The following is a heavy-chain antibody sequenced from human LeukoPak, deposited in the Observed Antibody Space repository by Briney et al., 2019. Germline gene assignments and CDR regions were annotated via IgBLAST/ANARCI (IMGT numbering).Heavy chain of an antibody. Sequence: SETLSLTCAVSGGSISSGAYSWTWIRQPPGKGLEWIGYIYYTGSTYYNPSLKSRLTISVDTSKNLFSLSLSSMTVADTAVYYCARLTGYRIESAFDIWGQGTMVTVSS. CDR1: GGSISSGAYS. CDR2: IYYTGST. CDR3: ARLTGYRIESAFDI. D-gene: IGHD3-9*01. V-gene: IGHV4-30-4*07. J-gene: IGHJ3*02.